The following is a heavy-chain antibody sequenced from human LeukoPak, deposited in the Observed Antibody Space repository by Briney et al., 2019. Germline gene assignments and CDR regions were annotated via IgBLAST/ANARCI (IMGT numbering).Heavy chain of an antibody. J-gene: IGHJ5*02. CDR1: GGSISSYY. Sequence: SETLSLTCTVSGGSISSYYWSWIRQPPGKGLEWSGYIYYSGSTNYNPSLKSRVTISVDTSKNQFSLKLSSVTAADTAVYYCARLGLLWFGELFTWFDPWGQGTLVTVSS. V-gene: IGHV4-59*01. CDR3: ARLGLLWFGELFTWFDP. CDR2: IYYSGST. D-gene: IGHD3-10*01.